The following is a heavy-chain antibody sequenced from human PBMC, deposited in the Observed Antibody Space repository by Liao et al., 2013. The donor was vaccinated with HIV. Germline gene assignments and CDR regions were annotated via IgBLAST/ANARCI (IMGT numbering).Heavy chain of an antibody. J-gene: IGHJ3*02. CDR1: GGSFSGYY. D-gene: IGHD2-2*01. CDR3: ARVPLNRADAFDI. V-gene: IGHV4-34*12. CDR2: IVHSGST. Sequence: QVQLHQWGAGLLKPSKTLSLTCAVSGGSFSGYYWSWIRQSPVKGLEWIGEIVHSGSTNYNPSLKTRVTMSVDTSKNQFSLKLSSVTAADTAVYYCARVPLNRADAFDIWGQGTMVTVSS.